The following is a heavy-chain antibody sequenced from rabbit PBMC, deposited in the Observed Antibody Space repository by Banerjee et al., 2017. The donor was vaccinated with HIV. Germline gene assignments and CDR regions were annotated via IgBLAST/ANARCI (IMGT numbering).Heavy chain of an antibody. V-gene: IGHV1S45*01. D-gene: IGHD2-1*01. Sequence: QEQLVESGGDLVKPEGSLTLTCTASGFSFNNKYVMCWVRQAPGKGLEWIACIGTADGNTFYANWAKGRFTISKTPSTTVTLQMTSLTAADTATYFCARDGRGIYDDYGDYYFTLWGPGTLVTVS. J-gene: IGHJ4*01. CDR1: GFSFNNKYV. CDR2: IGTADGNT. CDR3: ARDGRGIYDDYGDYYFTL.